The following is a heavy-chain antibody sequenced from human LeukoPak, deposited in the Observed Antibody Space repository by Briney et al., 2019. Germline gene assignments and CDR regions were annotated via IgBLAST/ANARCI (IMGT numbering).Heavy chain of an antibody. CDR3: ARDRRDIVVVPAANGGYYYYYMDV. CDR2: IYTSGST. CDR1: GGSISSYY. V-gene: IGHV4-4*07. J-gene: IGHJ6*03. D-gene: IGHD2-2*01. Sequence: SETLSLTCTVSGGSISSYYWSWIRQPAGKGLEWIGRIYTSGSTTYNPSLNSRVTMSVDTSKKQFSLKLSSVTAADTAVYYCARDRRDIVVVPAANGGYYYYYMDVWGKGTTVTVSS.